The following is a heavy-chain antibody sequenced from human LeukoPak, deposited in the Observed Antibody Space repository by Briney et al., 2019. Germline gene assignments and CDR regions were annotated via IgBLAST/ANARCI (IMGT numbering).Heavy chain of an antibody. CDR1: GFTFSRDA. CDR3: AKLPDCANDACTEGDY. V-gene: IGHV3-23*01. D-gene: IGHD2-8*01. Sequence: GGSLRLSCAASGFTFSRDAMSWVRQAPGKGLEWVSSISDSGGSTYYADSVKSRFTISRDNSRNTLYLQMDSLRADDTAVYYCAKLPDCANDACTEGDYWGQGTLVAVSS. J-gene: IGHJ4*02. CDR2: ISDSGGST.